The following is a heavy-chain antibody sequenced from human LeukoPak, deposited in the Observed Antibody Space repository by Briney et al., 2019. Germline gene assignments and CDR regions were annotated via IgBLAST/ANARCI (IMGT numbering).Heavy chain of an antibody. Sequence: GGSLRLSCSASGFTFTSDAMHWVRQAPGQGLEYVSGISSNGGSTYYADSMKGRFTISRDNSKNTLYLQMSSLRPEDTAVYHCVKGGSSTWSWFDPWGQGTLVTVSP. CDR3: VKGGSSTWSWFDP. J-gene: IGHJ5*02. CDR1: GFTFTSDA. D-gene: IGHD6-13*01. V-gene: IGHV3-64D*09. CDR2: ISSNGGST.